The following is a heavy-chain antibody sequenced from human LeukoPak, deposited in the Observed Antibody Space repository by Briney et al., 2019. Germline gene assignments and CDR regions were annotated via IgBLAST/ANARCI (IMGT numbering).Heavy chain of an antibody. D-gene: IGHD3-16*01. J-gene: IGHJ4*02. CDR1: GFTFSDYS. CDR3: SRGGLAILGALRY. V-gene: IGHV3-7*04. Sequence: GGSLRLSCAASGFTFSDYSMNWVRQAPGKGLEWVANIQQDGSGKYYVDSVKGRFTISRDNTMNSLYLQMNSLRAEDTAVYYCSRGGLAILGALRYWGQGTLVTVSS. CDR2: IQQDGSGK.